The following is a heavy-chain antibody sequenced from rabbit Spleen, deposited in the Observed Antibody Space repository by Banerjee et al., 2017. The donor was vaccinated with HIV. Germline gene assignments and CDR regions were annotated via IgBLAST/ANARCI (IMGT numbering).Heavy chain of an antibody. D-gene: IGHD1-1*01. CDR3: ARDLDGVIGWNFGW. CDR1: GFSFSNKA. Sequence: QEQLVESGGGLVKPEASLTLTCKASGFSFSNKAVMCWVRQAPGRGLEWIGYIDPVFGSTYYASWVNGRFTISRHNAQNTLYLQLNSLTVADTATYFCARDLDGVIGWNFGWWGPGTLVTVS. CDR2: IDPVFGST. V-gene: IGHV1S47*01. J-gene: IGHJ4*01.